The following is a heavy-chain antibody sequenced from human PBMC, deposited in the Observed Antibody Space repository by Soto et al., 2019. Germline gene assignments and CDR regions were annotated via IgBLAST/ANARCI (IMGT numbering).Heavy chain of an antibody. CDR3: ARPGNYGSGSYLYYLDY. D-gene: IGHD3-10*01. Sequence: QLQLQESGPGLVKPSETLSLTCTVSGGSISSSSYYWGWIRQPPGKGLEWIGSIYYSGSTYYNPSPKRRVTISVDTSKNQFSLKLSSVTAADTAVYYCARPGNYGSGSYLYYLDYWGQGTLVTVSS. V-gene: IGHV4-39*01. J-gene: IGHJ4*02. CDR1: GGSISSSSYY. CDR2: IYYSGST.